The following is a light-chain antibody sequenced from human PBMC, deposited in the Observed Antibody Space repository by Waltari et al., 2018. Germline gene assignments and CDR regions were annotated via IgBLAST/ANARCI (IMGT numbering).Light chain of an antibody. Sequence: DIVMTQSPLSLPVTPGEPASISCRSSPSLLHSNGYNYLDWYLQKPGQSPQLLIYLGSNRASGVPDRFSGSGSGTDFTLRISRVEAEDVGVYYCMQALQNPWTFGQGTKVEIK. CDR3: MQALQNPWT. CDR1: PSLLHSNGYNY. V-gene: IGKV2-28*01. CDR2: LGS. J-gene: IGKJ1*01.